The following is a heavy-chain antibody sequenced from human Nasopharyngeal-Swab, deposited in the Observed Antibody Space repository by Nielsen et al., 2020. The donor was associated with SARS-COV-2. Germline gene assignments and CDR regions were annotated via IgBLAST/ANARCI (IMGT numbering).Heavy chain of an antibody. Sequence: WVRQAPGKGLEWIGYIYYSGSTNYNPSLKSRVTISVDTSKNQFSLKLSSVTAADTAVYYCARVEGGFYRPYYYGMDVWGQGTTVTVSS. D-gene: IGHD3-16*01. CDR3: ARVEGGFYRPYYYGMDV. V-gene: IGHV4-59*01. J-gene: IGHJ6*02. CDR2: IYYSGST.